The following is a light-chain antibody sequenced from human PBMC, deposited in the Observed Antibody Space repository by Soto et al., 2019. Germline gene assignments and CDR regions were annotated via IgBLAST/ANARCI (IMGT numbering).Light chain of an antibody. Sequence: EIVMTQSPVTLSVSPGDRATLSCRARQSVSSNLAWYQQKPGQAPRLLIYDASTRATGIPARFSGSGSGTEFTLTISSLQSEDFAVYHCQQYNNWPLTFGGGTKVDIE. J-gene: IGKJ4*01. CDR2: DAS. CDR1: QSVSSN. V-gene: IGKV3-15*01. CDR3: QQYNNWPLT.